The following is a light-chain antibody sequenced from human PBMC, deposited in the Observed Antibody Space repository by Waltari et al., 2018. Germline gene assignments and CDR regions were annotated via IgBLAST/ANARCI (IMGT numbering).Light chain of an antibody. J-gene: IGLJ1*01. Sequence: QSVLTQPPSASGTPGQRVTISCSGSTSDIGGNTVVWYKQPPGTAPKLLIHSNDPRPSGVPDRFSGFKSGTSASLAISGLQSEDEGEYFCAAWDDSLTYVFGTGTKVTVL. CDR3: AAWDDSLTYV. CDR1: TSDIGGNT. CDR2: SND. V-gene: IGLV1-44*01.